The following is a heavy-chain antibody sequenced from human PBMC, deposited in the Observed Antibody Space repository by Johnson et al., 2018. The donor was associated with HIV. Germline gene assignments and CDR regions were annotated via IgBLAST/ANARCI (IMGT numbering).Heavy chain of an antibody. CDR2: ISFDESNY. CDR3: GRDREGLRQWLARGFGAFNI. V-gene: IGHV3-30-3*01. Sequence: QVLLVESGGGLVQPGGSLRLSCAASGFTVRSNYMSWVRQAPGKGLEWVAVISFDESNYYYADSVKGRFIISRDNSKNTLYLQMNSLRVEDTAVYYCGRDREGLRQWLARGFGAFNIWGQGAMLTVSS. CDR1: GFTVRSNY. J-gene: IGHJ3*02. D-gene: IGHD6-19*01.